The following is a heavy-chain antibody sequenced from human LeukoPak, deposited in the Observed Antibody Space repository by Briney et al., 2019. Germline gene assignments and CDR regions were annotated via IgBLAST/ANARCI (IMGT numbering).Heavy chain of an antibody. Sequence: PSETLSLTCAVYGGSFSGNYWSWIRQPPWKGLEWIGEINHSGSTNYNPSLKSRVTISVDTSKNQFSLKLSSVTAADTAVYYCARSGASDYGMDVWGQGTTVTVSS. CDR1: GGSFSGNY. J-gene: IGHJ6*02. V-gene: IGHV4-34*01. CDR2: INHSGST. D-gene: IGHD1-26*01. CDR3: ARSGASDYGMDV.